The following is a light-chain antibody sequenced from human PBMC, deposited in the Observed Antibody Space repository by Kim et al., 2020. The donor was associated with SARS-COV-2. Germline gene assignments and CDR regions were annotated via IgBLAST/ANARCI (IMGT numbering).Light chain of an antibody. V-gene: IGLV6-57*03. J-gene: IGLJ2*01. CDR2: EDN. CDR1: SGSIAVKY. Sequence: GKTVTSSCARTSGSIAVKYVQWDQQRPGGAPTTVIYEDNQRPSGVPDRFSGSIDSSSNAASLTISGLKTEDEADYYCQSYDSSNVVFGGGTQLTVL. CDR3: QSYDSSNVV.